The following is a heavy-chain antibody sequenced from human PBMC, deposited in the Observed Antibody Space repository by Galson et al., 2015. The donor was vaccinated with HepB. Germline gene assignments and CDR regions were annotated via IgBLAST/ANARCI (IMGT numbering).Heavy chain of an antibody. CDR3: VRDMDV. J-gene: IGHJ6*02. Sequence: SLRLSCAASGFTFSSYGMHWVRQAPGKGLEWVANINPDGSTKYYVDSVKGRFTISRDNAKSSLYLQMNSLRAEDTAVYYCVRDMDVWGQGTTATVSS. CDR1: GFTFSSYG. CDR2: INPDGSTK. V-gene: IGHV3-7*03.